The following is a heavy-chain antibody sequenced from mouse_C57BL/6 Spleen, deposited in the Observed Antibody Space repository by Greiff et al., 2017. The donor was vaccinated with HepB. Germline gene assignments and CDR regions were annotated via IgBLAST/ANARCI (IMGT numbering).Heavy chain of an antibody. J-gene: IGHJ1*03. D-gene: IGHD1-1*01. CDR2: IDPSDSYT. V-gene: IGHV1-69*01. Sequence: VQLQQPGAELVMPGASVKLSCKASGYTFTSYWMHWVKQRPGQGLEWIGEIDPSDSYTNYNQKFKGKSTLTVDKSSSTAYMQLSSLTSEDSAVYYCARRILRGYFDVWGTGTTVTVSS. CDR3: ARRILRGYFDV. CDR1: GYTFTSYW.